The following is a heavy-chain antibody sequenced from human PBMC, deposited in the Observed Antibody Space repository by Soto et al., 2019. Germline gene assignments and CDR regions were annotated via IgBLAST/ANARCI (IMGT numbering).Heavy chain of an antibody. CDR3: VRQGYGPLHGLVDV. CDR1: GGSVSGYY. D-gene: IGHD5-18*01. J-gene: IGHJ6*02. V-gene: IGHV4-59*08. Sequence: SETLSLTCTFSGGSVSGYYWSWIRLPPGKPMEWIGYVHDSWGAAYNPSLRSRVVISLDTSKSQFSLSLTSVSATDTAMYYCVRQGYGPLHGLVDVWGQGTTVTVSS. CDR2: VHDSWGA.